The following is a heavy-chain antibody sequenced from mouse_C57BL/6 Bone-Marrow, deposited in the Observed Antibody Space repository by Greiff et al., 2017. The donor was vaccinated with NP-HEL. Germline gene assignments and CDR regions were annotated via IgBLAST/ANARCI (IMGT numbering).Heavy chain of an antibody. CDR1: GYTFTSYG. CDR2: IYPRSGNT. Sequence: QVQLQQSGAELARPGASVKLSCKASGYTFTSYGISWVKQRTGQGLEWIGEIYPRSGNTYYNEKFKGKATLTADKSSSTAYMELRSLTSEDSAVYFCARPSYYYGSSPLDYWGQGTTLTVSS. J-gene: IGHJ2*01. D-gene: IGHD1-1*01. CDR3: ARPSYYYGSSPLDY. V-gene: IGHV1-81*01.